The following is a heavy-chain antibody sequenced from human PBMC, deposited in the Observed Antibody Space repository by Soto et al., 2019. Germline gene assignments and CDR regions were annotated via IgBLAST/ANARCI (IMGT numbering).Heavy chain of an antibody. J-gene: IGHJ4*02. CDR1: GDTFSSYA. CDR2: IIPMLGTP. V-gene: IGHV1-69*06. Sequence: QVQLVQSGAEVKKPGTSVKVSCKSSGDTFSSYAISWVRQAPGQGLEWMGGIIPMLGTPSYAQKFQDRVTITADKFTSTAYMELSGLRYEDTAVYYCAKEKSRYDRSGYYRPDYWGQGTLVTGSS. D-gene: IGHD3-22*01. CDR3: AKEKSRYDRSGYYRPDY.